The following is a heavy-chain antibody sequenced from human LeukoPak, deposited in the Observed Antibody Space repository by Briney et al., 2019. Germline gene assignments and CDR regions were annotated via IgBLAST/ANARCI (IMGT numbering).Heavy chain of an antibody. J-gene: IGHJ6*02. CDR3: ARTYYDFWSGDYGMDV. CDR2: ISAYNGNT. Sequence: GASVKVSCKASGYTFTSYGISWVRQAPGQGLEWMGWISAYNGNTNYAQKLQGRVTMTTDTSTSTAYMELRSLRSDDTAVYYCARTYYDFWSGDYGMDVWGQGTTVTVSS. V-gene: IGHV1-18*01. CDR1: GYTFTSYG. D-gene: IGHD3-3*01.